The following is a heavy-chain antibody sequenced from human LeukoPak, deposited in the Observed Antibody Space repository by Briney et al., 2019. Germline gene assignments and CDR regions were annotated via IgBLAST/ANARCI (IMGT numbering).Heavy chain of an antibody. CDR1: GYTVTSYG. V-gene: IGHV1-18*01. CDR3: ARVVRGEDQLLRFYYYMDV. J-gene: IGHJ6*03. CDR2: MSAYNGNT. Sequence: GASVKLSCKASGYTVTSYGISWVRHAPGPGLGWMGWMSAYNGNTNYAQKLQGRVTMTTDKYTSRAYMELRSLRSDDTAVYYCARVVRGEDQLLRFYYYMDVWGKGTTVTVSS. D-gene: IGHD2-2*01.